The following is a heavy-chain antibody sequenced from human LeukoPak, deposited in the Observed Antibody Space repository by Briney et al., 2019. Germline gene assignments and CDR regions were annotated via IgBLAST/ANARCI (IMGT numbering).Heavy chain of an antibody. D-gene: IGHD5-18*01. J-gene: IGHJ4*02. Sequence: PSETLSLTCTVSGGAVSSGSYYWSWIRQPPGTGLEWIGYIYYSGSTNYNPSLKSRVTISVDTSKNQFSLKLSSVTAADTAVYYCARSGRIQLWLRYWGQGTLVTVSS. CDR2: IYYSGST. CDR1: GGAVSSGSYY. V-gene: IGHV4-61*01. CDR3: ARSGRIQLWLRY.